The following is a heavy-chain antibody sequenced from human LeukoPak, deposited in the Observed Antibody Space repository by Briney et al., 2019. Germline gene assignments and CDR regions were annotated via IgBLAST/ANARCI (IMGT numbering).Heavy chain of an antibody. Sequence: GGSLRLSCAASGFTSSSYAMHWVRQAPGKGLEWVAVISYDGSNKYYADSVKGRFTISRDNSKNTLYLQMNSLRAEDTAVYYCASYGDYAGYYFDYWGQGTLVTVSS. CDR3: ASYGDYAGYYFDY. CDR2: ISYDGSNK. J-gene: IGHJ4*02. D-gene: IGHD4-17*01. CDR1: GFTSSSYA. V-gene: IGHV3-30-3*01.